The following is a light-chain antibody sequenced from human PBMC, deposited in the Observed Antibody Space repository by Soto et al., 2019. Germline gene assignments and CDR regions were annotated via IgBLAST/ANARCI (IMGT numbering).Light chain of an antibody. CDR2: RGS. CDR1: QNIRGNE. CDR3: QDDGTSAPWT. Sequence: EVVLTQSPGTLSLSPGERATLSCRASQNIRGNELAWYQQKPGQAPRLLIDRGSSRATGIPDRFSGRGSGTYCTLTISRLEPDDFAVYDCQDDGTSAPWTFGHGTKVVIK. V-gene: IGKV3-20*01. J-gene: IGKJ1*01.